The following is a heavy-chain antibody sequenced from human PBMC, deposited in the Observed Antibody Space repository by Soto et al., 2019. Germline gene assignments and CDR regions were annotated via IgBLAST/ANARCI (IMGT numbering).Heavy chain of an antibody. V-gene: IGHV4-59*01. D-gene: IGHD6-19*01. J-gene: IGHJ5*02. CDR3: ARGTYSSGWYSSLDWFDP. Sequence: SETLSLNCTVSGGSISSYYWSWIRQPPGKGLEWIGYIYYSGSTNYNPSLKSRVTISVDTSKNQFSLKLSSVTAADTAVYYCARGTYSSGWYSSLDWFDPWGQGTLVTVS. CDR2: IYYSGST. CDR1: GGSISSYY.